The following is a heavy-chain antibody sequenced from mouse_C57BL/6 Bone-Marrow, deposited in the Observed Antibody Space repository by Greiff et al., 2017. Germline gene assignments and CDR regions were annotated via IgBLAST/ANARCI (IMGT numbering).Heavy chain of an antibody. V-gene: IGHV1-26*01. Sequence: EVQLQQSGPELVKPGASVKISCKASGYTFTDYYMNWVKQSHGKSLEWIGDINPNNGGTSYNQKFKGKATLTVDKSSSTAYMELRSLTSEDSAVCYCARSRLALYYYGSRDFDYWGQGTTLTVSS. J-gene: IGHJ2*01. CDR1: GYTFTDYY. CDR3: ARSRLALYYYGSRDFDY. CDR2: INPNNGGT. D-gene: IGHD1-1*01.